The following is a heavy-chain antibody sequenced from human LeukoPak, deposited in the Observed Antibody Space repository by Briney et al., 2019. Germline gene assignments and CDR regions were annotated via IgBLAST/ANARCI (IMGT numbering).Heavy chain of an antibody. Sequence: PSETLSLTCAVYGGSFSGYYWSWIRQPPGKGLEWIGEVNHSGSTNYNPSLKSRVTISVDTSKNQFSLKLSSVTAADTAVYYCARVLPRTAGATRLRRPELNWFDPWGQGTLVTVSS. CDR1: GGSFSGYY. CDR2: VNHSGST. V-gene: IGHV4-34*01. D-gene: IGHD1-26*01. CDR3: ARVLPRTAGATRLRRPELNWFDP. J-gene: IGHJ5*02.